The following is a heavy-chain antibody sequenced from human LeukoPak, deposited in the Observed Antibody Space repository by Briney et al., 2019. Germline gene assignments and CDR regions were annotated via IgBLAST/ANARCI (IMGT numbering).Heavy chain of an antibody. J-gene: IGHJ6*02. Sequence: ASVKVSCKASGYTFTTYDIHWVRQATGQGLEWMGWMNPNSGNTGYAQEFQGRVSMTRDTSISTAYMELSGLTSEDTAVYYCARKIGAFGVWGQGTTVTVSS. CDR3: ARKIGAFGV. V-gene: IGHV1-8*02. CDR1: GYTFTTYD. D-gene: IGHD3-3*01. CDR2: MNPNSGNT.